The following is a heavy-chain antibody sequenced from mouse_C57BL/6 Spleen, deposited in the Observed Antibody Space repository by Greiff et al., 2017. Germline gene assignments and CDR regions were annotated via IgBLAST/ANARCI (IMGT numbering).Heavy chain of an antibody. V-gene: IGHV1-69*01. CDR1: GYTFTSYW. D-gene: IGHD1-1*01. CDR3: ASYYGSSPGAMDY. CDR2: IDPSDSYT. J-gene: IGHJ4*01. Sequence: QVQLQQPGAELVMPGASVKLSCKASGYTFTSYWMHWVKQRPGQGLEWIGEIDPSDSYTNYNQKFKGNSTLTVDKSSSTAYMQLSSLTSEDSAVYYCASYYGSSPGAMDYWGQGTSVTVSS.